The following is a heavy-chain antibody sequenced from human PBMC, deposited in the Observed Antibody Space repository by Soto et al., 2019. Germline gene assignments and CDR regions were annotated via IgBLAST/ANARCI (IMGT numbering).Heavy chain of an antibody. D-gene: IGHD2-15*01. CDR1: GFTFSSYE. CDR2: ISSSGSTI. V-gene: IGHV3-48*03. Sequence: PGGSLRLSCAASGFTFSSYEMNWVRQAPGKGLEWVSYISSSGSTIYYADSVKGRFTISRDNAKNSLYLQMNSLRAEDTAVYYCARIQTTRWPRAAFDIWGQGTMVTVSS. CDR3: ARIQTTRWPRAAFDI. J-gene: IGHJ3*02.